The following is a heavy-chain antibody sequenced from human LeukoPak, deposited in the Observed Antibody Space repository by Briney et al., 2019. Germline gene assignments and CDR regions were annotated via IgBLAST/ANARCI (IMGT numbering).Heavy chain of an antibody. CDR3: ARERVYHFDY. J-gene: IGHJ4*02. Sequence: KPSETLSLTCTVSGGSISSSSYYWGWIRQPPGKGLEWIGSIYYSGSTYYSPSLKSRVTISVDTSKNQFSLKLSSVTAADTAVYYCARERVYHFDYWGQGTLVTVSS. V-gene: IGHV4-39*02. CDR1: GGSISSSSYY. CDR2: IYYSGST. D-gene: IGHD6-6*01.